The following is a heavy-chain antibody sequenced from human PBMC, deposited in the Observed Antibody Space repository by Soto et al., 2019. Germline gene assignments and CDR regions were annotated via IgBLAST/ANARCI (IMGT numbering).Heavy chain of an antibody. V-gene: IGHV3-53*01. J-gene: IGHJ4*02. Sequence: GGSLRLSCAASGFSVSSIYMSWVRQAPGKGLEWVSVIYSGGSTYYADSAKGRFTISRDGFKNTLYLQMDSLRAEDTAVYYCARETYYYDSSGYYYDRYFDYWGQGTRVTVSS. CDR1: GFSVSSIY. CDR3: ARETYYYDSSGYYYDRYFDY. D-gene: IGHD3-22*01. CDR2: IYSGGST.